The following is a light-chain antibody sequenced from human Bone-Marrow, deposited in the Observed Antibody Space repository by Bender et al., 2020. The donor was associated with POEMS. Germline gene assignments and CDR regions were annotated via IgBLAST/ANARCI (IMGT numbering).Light chain of an antibody. Sequence: QSVLTQPPSASGTPGQRVTISCSGGSSNIGAHAVNWYQHLPGTAPKLLIYSSHRRPSEVPDRCSGPRSGTSASLAISGLQSEDEADYYCAVGDDSLNGRVFGGGTKLTVL. J-gene: IGLJ3*02. V-gene: IGLV1-44*01. CDR3: AVGDDSLNGRV. CDR1: SSNIGAHA. CDR2: SSH.